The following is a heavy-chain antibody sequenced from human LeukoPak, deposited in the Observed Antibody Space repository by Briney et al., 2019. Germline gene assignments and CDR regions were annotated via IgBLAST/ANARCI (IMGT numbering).Heavy chain of an antibody. CDR3: ARDIVVVPAAAPGWFDP. D-gene: IGHD2-2*01. V-gene: IGHV1-69*05. Sequence: SVKASCKASGGTFRRYAISWVRQAPGQGLEWMGGITPIFGTANYAQKFQGRVTITTDESTSTAYMELSSLRSEDTAVYYCARDIVVVPAAAPGWFDPWGQGTLVTVSS. J-gene: IGHJ5*02. CDR2: ITPIFGTA. CDR1: GGTFRRYA.